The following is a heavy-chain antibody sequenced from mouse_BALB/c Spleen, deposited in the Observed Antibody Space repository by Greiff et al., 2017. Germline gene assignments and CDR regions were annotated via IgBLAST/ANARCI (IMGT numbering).Heavy chain of an antibody. CDR2: IRLKSNNYAT. CDR3: TRRGIGDFDY. Sequence: EVKVEESGGGLVQPGGSMKLSCVASGFTFSNYWMNWVRQSPEKGLEWVAEIRLKSNNYATHYAESVKGRFTISRDDSKSSVYLQMNNLRAEDTGIYYCTRRGIGDFDYWGQGTTLTVSS. J-gene: IGHJ2*01. V-gene: IGHV6-6*02. D-gene: IGHD2-14*01. CDR1: GFTFSNYW.